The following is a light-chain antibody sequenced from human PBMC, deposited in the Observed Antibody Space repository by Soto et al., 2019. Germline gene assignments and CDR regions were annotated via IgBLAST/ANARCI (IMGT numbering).Light chain of an antibody. CDR3: QQYDNLPFT. CDR1: QGITNF. V-gene: IGKV1-33*01. J-gene: IGKJ4*01. Sequence: DIQMTQSPSSFFAFVETRAPKTSQAVQGITNFLNWYQQKPGKPPKLLIYDASNLETGVPSRFSGSGSGTDFTFTISSLQPEDIATYYCQQYDNLPFTFGGGTKVEIK. CDR2: DAS.